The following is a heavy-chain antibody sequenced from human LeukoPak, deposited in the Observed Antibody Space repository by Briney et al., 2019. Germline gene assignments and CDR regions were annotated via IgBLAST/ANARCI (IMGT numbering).Heavy chain of an antibody. D-gene: IGHD3-22*01. V-gene: IGHV3-30-3*01. Sequence: GGSLRLSCAASGFTFSSYAMHWVRQAPGKGLEWVAVISYDGSNKYYADSVKGRFTISRDNSKNTLYLQMNSLRAEDTAVYYCARDRSYYDSSGYQGYWGQGTLVTVSS. CDR1: GFTFSSYA. J-gene: IGHJ4*02. CDR3: ARDRSYYDSSGYQGY. CDR2: ISYDGSNK.